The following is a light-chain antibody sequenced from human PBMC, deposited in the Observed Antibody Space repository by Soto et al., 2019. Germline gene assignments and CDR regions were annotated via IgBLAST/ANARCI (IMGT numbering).Light chain of an antibody. V-gene: IGLV2-11*01. Sequence: QSALTQPRSVSGSPGQSLTISCTGTSSDVGDYNYVSWYQQHAGKAPKLLVYDVTKRPSGVPDRFSGSKSGSTASLTISGLQADDEADYYCCSYADKDTYVFGTGTKLTVL. CDR3: CSYADKDTYV. J-gene: IGLJ1*01. CDR1: SSDVGDYNY. CDR2: DVT.